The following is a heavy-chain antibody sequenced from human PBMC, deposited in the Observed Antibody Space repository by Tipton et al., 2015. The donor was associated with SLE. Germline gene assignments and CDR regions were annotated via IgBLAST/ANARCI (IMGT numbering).Heavy chain of an antibody. D-gene: IGHD2-21*02. Sequence: TLSLTCTVSGGSINSYYWSWIRQPPGKGLEWIGYIYYSGSTNYNPSLKSRVTISVDTSRNQFSLILTSVTAADTAVYYCARVPFGAWRFDLWGQGTLVTVSS. V-gene: IGHV4-59*08. J-gene: IGHJ4*02. CDR1: GGSINSYY. CDR3: ARVPFGAWRFDL. CDR2: IYYSGST.